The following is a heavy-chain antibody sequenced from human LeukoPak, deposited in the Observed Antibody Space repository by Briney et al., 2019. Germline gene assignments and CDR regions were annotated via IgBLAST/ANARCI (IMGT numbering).Heavy chain of an antibody. CDR2: TRNKANSYTT. CDR3: ARDPSLNL. CDR1: GFTFSDHY. V-gene: IGHV3-72*01. D-gene: IGHD1-14*01. J-gene: IGHJ6*04. Sequence: GGSLRLSCVASGFTFSDHYMDWVRQAPGKGLEWVGRTRNKANSYTTEYAASVKGRFTISRDDSKNSLYLEMNSLKTEDTAVYYCARDPSLNLCGKGTTVTVSS.